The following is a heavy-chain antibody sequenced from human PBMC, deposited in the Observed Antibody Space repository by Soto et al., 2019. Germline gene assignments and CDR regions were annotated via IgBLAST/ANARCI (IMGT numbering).Heavy chain of an antibody. CDR2: INPKTAAT. Sequence: ASVKVSCKTSGYSFSDYFIQWVRQAPGQGLEWVAWINPKTAATNYAKKFQGRVSLTWDTSSTTAYMELTRLRPDDTAVYYCASIKWGLNYYNGMDVWGQGTTVTVSS. J-gene: IGHJ6*02. CDR1: GYSFSDYF. V-gene: IGHV1-2*02. CDR3: ASIKWGLNYYNGMDV. D-gene: IGHD1-26*01.